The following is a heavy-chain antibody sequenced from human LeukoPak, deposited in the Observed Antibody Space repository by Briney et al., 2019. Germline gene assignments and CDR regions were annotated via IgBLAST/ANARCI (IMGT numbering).Heavy chain of an antibody. CDR2: ISYDGSNK. CDR1: GFTFSSYA. D-gene: IGHD6-13*01. V-gene: IGHV3-30-3*01. Sequence: GGSLRLSCAASGFTFSSYAMHWVRHAPGKGLEWVAVISYDGSNKYYADSVKGRFTISRDNSKNTLYLQMNSLRAEDTAVYYCARGRPGYSSSPHRSAFDIWGQGTMVTVSS. CDR3: ARGRPGYSSSPHRSAFDI. J-gene: IGHJ3*02.